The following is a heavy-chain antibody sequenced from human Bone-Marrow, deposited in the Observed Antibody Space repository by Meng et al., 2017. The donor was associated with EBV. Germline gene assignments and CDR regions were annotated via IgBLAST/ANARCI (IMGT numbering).Heavy chain of an antibody. D-gene: IGHD2-21*02. Sequence: QVQRVQSGAEVKKPGAPVKVSCKASGYTFTGYYMHWVRQAPGQGLEWMGRINPNSGGTNYAQKFQGRVTMTRDTSISTAYMELSRLRSDDTAVYYCARARYCGGDCYGYFDYWGQGTLVTVSS. CDR3: ARARYCGGDCYGYFDY. J-gene: IGHJ4*02. CDR1: GYTFTGYY. V-gene: IGHV1-2*06. CDR2: INPNSGGT.